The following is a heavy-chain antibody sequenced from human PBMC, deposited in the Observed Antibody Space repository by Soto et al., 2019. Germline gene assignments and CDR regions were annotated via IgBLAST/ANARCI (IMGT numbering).Heavy chain of an antibody. CDR3: AIITRGFSMDV. CDR2: IKHDGSEK. J-gene: IGHJ6*02. Sequence: GGSLRLSCAASGVTFSAYWMSWVRQTPGKGLEWVANIKHDGSEKYYVDSVKGRFTISRDNAKNSLFLEMNSLRAEDTAVFYCAIITRGFSMDVWGQGTTVTVSS. V-gene: IGHV3-7*01. D-gene: IGHD1-20*01. CDR1: GVTFSAYW.